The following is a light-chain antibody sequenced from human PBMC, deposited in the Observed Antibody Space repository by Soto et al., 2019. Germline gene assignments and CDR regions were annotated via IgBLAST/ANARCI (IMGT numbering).Light chain of an antibody. V-gene: IGKV3-11*01. J-gene: IGKJ4*01. CDR3: QQRSNWPPSLT. CDR2: GAS. CDR1: QSISSS. Sequence: EIVLTQSPATLSLSPGERATLSCRASQSISSSLAWYQQKPGQAPRLLIYGASNRATGIPARFSGSGSGTDFTFTSSSLEPEDFAVYYCQQRSNWPPSLTVGGGTKVEIK.